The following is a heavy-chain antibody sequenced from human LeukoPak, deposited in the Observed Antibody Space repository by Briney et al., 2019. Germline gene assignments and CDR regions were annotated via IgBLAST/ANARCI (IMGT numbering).Heavy chain of an antibody. CDR1: GGTFSSYA. CDR3: ARDPPHYYDSSGHDAFDI. D-gene: IGHD3-22*01. Sequence: ASVKVSCKASGGTFSSYAISWVRQAPGQGVEWMGGIIPIFGTANYAQKFQGRVTITADESTSTAYMELSSLRSEDTAVYYCARDPPHYYDSSGHDAFDIWGQGTMVTVSS. V-gene: IGHV1-69*13. CDR2: IIPIFGTA. J-gene: IGHJ3*02.